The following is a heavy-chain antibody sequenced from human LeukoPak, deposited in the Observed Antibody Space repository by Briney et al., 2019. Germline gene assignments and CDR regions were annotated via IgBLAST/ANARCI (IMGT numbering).Heavy chain of an antibody. J-gene: IGHJ4*02. Sequence: PSETLSLTCAVYGGSFSGYYWSWIRQPPGKGLEWIGRIYTSGSTNYNPSLKSRVTMSVDTSKNQFSLKLSSVTAADTAVYYCARASLYSSGWEIDYWGQGTLVTVSS. D-gene: IGHD6-19*01. V-gene: IGHV4-59*10. CDR1: GGSFSGYY. CDR3: ARASLYSSGWEIDY. CDR2: IYTSGST.